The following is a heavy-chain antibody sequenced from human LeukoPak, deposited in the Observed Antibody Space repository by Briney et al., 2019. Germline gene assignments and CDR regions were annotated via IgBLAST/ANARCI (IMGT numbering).Heavy chain of an antibody. Sequence: ASVKVSCKVSGYTLTELSMHWVRQAPGKGLEWMGGFDPEDGKTIYAQKFQGRVTMTEDTSTDTAYMELSSLRSEDTAVYYCATDLGVVVPAAGDTDDAFDIWGQGTMVTVSS. V-gene: IGHV1-24*01. CDR2: FDPEDGKT. CDR1: GYTLTELS. D-gene: IGHD2-2*01. CDR3: ATDLGVVVPAAGDTDDAFDI. J-gene: IGHJ3*02.